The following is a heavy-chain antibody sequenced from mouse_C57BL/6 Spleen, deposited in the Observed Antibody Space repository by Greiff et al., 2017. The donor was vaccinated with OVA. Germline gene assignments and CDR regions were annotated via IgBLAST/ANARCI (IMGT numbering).Heavy chain of an antibody. Sequence: EVKLQQSGPELVKPGASVKISCKASGYTFTDYYMNWVKQSHGKSLEWIGDINPNNGGTSYNQKFKGKATLTVDKSSSTAYMELRSLTSEDSAVYYCARRGDAPTWFAYWGQGTLVTVSA. CDR2: INPNNGGT. CDR3: ARRGDAPTWFAY. V-gene: IGHV1-26*01. J-gene: IGHJ3*01. CDR1: GYTFTDYY.